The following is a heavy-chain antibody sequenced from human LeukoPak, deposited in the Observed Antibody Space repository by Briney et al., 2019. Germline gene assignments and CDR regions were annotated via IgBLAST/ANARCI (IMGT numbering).Heavy chain of an antibody. CDR3: ARASGTIFLYYFDY. Sequence: PGGSLRLSCAASGFTFSSYSMNWVRQAPGKGLEWVSYISSSSSTIYYADSVKGRFTISRDNSKNTLYLQMNSLRAEDTAVYYCARASGTIFLYYFDYWGQGTLVTVSS. CDR1: GFTFSSYS. J-gene: IGHJ4*02. V-gene: IGHV3-48*01. CDR2: ISSSSSTI. D-gene: IGHD3-9*01.